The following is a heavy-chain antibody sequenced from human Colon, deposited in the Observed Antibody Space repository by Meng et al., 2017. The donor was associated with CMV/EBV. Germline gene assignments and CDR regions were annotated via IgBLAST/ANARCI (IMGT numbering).Heavy chain of an antibody. CDR2: IYSGGSST. CDR3: AKEGVGAVDY. D-gene: IGHD1-26*01. V-gene: IGHV3-23*03. J-gene: IGHJ4*02. CDR1: GLTFSSYA. Sequence: GESLKISCAASGLTFSSYAMSWVRQAPGKGLEWVSVIYSGGSSTYYADSVKGRFTISRDNSKNTLYLQMNSLRAEDTAVYYCAKEGVGAVDYWGQGTLVTVSS.